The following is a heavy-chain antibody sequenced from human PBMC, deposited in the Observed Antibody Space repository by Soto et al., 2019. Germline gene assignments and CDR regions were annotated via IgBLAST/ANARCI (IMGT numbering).Heavy chain of an antibody. Sequence: QVQLQESGPGLVKPSGTLSLTCAVSSGSISSSNWWSWVRQPPGKGLEWIGEIYHSGSTNYNPSLKSRVTISVDKSMNQFSLKLSSVTAADTAVYYCARSQSYDFWSGLTYYFDYWGQGTLVTVSS. V-gene: IGHV4-4*02. J-gene: IGHJ4*02. D-gene: IGHD3-3*01. CDR2: IYHSGST. CDR1: SGSISSSNW. CDR3: ARSQSYDFWSGLTYYFDY.